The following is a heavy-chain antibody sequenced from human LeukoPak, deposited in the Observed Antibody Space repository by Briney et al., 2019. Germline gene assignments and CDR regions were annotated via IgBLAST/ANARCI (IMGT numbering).Heavy chain of an antibody. CDR3: ARDSRPYCSGGSCSLFDY. CDR1: GFIFSSYW. V-gene: IGHV3-74*01. Sequence: GGSLRLSCAASGFIFSSYWMHWVRHAPGKGLAWVSRINSDGSSTSYADSVKGRFTISRDNAKDTLYLQMNSLRAEDTAVYYCARDSRPYCSGGSCSLFDYWGQGTLVTVSS. CDR2: INSDGSST. J-gene: IGHJ4*02. D-gene: IGHD2-15*01.